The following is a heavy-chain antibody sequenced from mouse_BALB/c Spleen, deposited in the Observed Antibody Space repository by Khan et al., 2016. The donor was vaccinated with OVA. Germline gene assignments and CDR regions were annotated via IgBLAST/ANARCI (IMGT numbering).Heavy chain of an antibody. V-gene: IGHV1-4*01. J-gene: IGHJ3*01. CDR1: GYTFTSYT. D-gene: IGHD2-14*01. CDR3: VRDGAYHRNDGWFAY. CDR2: INPSNGYS. Sequence: QVQLQQSGAELARPGASVKMSCKASGYTFTSYTIHCIKLRPGQGLEWIGYINPSNGYSNYNQKFKDKVTLTADKSSTTAYMQLSSLTSDDSAVYNCVRDGAYHRNDGWFAYWGLGTLVTVSA.